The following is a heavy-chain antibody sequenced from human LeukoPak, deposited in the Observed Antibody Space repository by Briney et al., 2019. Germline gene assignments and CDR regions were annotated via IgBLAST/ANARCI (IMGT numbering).Heavy chain of an antibody. V-gene: IGHV1-18*01. J-gene: IGHJ4*02. CDR3: ARQVDTTMALPDY. CDR1: GYTFTSYG. CDR2: ISTYNYNT. Sequence: ASVKVSCKTSGYTFTSYGVSWVRQAPGQRLEWMGWISTYNYNTYFAQNFRGRITLTKDTSTSTVYMELRNLRSDDSAIYYCARQVDTTMALPDYWGQGTLVTVSS. D-gene: IGHD5-18*01.